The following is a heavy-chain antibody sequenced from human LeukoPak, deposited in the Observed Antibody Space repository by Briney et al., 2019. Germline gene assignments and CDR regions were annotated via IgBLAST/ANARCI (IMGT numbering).Heavy chain of an antibody. CDR1: GFTFSSYA. CDR3: AGVRGVIIYWKPFSY. Sequence: GGSLRLSCAASGFTFSSYAMSWVRQAPGKGLEWVSAISGSGGSTYYADSVKGRLTISRDNSKNTLYLQMNSLRAEDTAVYYCAGVRGVIIYWKPFSYWGQGTLVTVSS. V-gene: IGHV3-23*01. J-gene: IGHJ4*02. D-gene: IGHD3-10*01. CDR2: ISGSGGST.